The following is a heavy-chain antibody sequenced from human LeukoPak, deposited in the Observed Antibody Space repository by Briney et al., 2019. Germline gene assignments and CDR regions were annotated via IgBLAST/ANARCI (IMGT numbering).Heavy chain of an antibody. CDR3: AKDSGLWSLDD. V-gene: IGHV3-30*18. CDR2: ISHDGTKK. Sequence: PGKSLRLSCAASGFSFSHFGMHWVRQAPGKGLEWVAVISHDGTKKYSADSVKGRFTISRDNSKNTLYLQMNSLRAEDTAVYYCAKDSGLWSLDDWGQGTLVTVSS. CDR1: GFSFSHFG. J-gene: IGHJ4*02. D-gene: IGHD3-10*01.